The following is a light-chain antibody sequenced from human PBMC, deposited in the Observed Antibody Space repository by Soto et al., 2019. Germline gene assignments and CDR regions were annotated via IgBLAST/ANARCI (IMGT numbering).Light chain of an antibody. V-gene: IGKV3-15*01. CDR3: QKYNRWPPIT. J-gene: IGKJ5*01. Sequence: EILLTQSPVTLSVSPGERATLSCRASQSISNNLAWYQQKPGQAPRLLIYGASTRATGIPARFSGSGSGTEFTLTISRLQSEDFAVYYCQKYNRWPPITFGQGTRLEIK. CDR2: GAS. CDR1: QSISNN.